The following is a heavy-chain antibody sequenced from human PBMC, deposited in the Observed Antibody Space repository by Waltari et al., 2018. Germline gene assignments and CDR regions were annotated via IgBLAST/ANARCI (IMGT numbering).Heavy chain of an antibody. V-gene: IGHV3-48*03. CDR1: GFPFSSYE. CDR2: ISSSGSTI. CDR3: ARDPDGYSYFDY. Sequence: EVQLVESGGGLVQPGGSLRLSCAASGFPFSSYEMNWVRQAPGTGLEWVSYISSSGSTIYYADSVKGRFTISRDNAKNSLYLQMNSLRAEDTAVYYCARDPDGYSYFDYWGQGTLVTVSS. J-gene: IGHJ4*02. D-gene: IGHD4-4*01.